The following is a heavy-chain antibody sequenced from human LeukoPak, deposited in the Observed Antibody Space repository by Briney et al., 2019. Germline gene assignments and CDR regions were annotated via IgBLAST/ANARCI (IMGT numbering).Heavy chain of an antibody. CDR3: ATDYWGALNY. CDR1: GFTFGSAW. Sequence: PGGSLRLSCAASGFTFGSAWMHWVRQVPGKGLVWVSRINTDGSDTTYADSVMGRYTISRDNAKNTLYLQMNSLRAEDTAIYYCATDYWGALNYWGRGTLVTVSS. D-gene: IGHD7-27*01. CDR2: INTDGSDT. V-gene: IGHV3-74*01. J-gene: IGHJ4*02.